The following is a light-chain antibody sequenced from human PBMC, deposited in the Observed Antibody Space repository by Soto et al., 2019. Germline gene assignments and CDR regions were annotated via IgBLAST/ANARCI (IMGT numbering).Light chain of an antibody. V-gene: IGKV1-5*03. CDR2: KAS. CDR3: RQYNSYSIT. J-gene: IGKJ5*01. Sequence: DIQMTQSPSTLSASVGDRVTITCRASQSSSSWLAWYQQKPGKAPKLLIYKASSLESGVPSRLSGRGSGTVFTLTISGLQPDDFAAYYCRQYNSYSITFGQGTRLEIK. CDR1: QSSSSW.